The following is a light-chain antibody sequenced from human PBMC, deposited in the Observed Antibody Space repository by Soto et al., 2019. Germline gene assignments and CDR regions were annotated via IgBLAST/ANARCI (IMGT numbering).Light chain of an antibody. CDR2: SAS. CDR1: QSVSSSH. V-gene: IGKV3-20*01. J-gene: IGKJ1*01. CDR3: QQYGG. Sequence: EIVLTQSPGTLSLSPGERATISCRASQSVSSSHLAWYQQRPGQAPMLLIDSASRSGTGIPYRCSGSGSETDFTLTIMRLEPEDLEVYYWQQYGGFGQGTKVDIK.